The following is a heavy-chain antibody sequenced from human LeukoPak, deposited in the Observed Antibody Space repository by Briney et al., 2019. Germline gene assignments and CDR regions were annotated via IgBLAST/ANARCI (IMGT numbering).Heavy chain of an antibody. D-gene: IGHD3-10*01. V-gene: IGHV3-30*18. CDR3: AKGALGYGSGYLDY. Sequence: PGRSLRLSCAASGFTFSSYGMHWVRQAPGKGLEWVAVISYDGSNKYYADSVKGRFTISRDNSKNTLYLQMNSLRAEDTAVYYCAKGALGYGSGYLDYWGQGTLVTVSS. J-gene: IGHJ4*02. CDR1: GFTFSSYG. CDR2: ISYDGSNK.